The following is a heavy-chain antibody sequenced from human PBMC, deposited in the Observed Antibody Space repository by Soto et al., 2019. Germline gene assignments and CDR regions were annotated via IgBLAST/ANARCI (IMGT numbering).Heavy chain of an antibody. CDR3: AREVQVHTPAFVY. CDR2: ISPMFGAA. V-gene: IGHV1-69*19. D-gene: IGHD3-10*01. Sequence: QVQLVQSGAEMKKPGSSVKVSCQSSGGTSTTYALNWVRQARGQGPEWMGDISPMFGAANYAPKFQGRVTITADESTGTSYMQLSSLTSEDTALYFCAREVQVHTPAFVYWGQGTLVTVSS. CDR1: GGTSTTYA. J-gene: IGHJ4*02.